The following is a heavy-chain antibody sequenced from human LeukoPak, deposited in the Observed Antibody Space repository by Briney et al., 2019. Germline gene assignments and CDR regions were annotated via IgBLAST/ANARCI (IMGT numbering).Heavy chain of an antibody. J-gene: IGHJ6*03. CDR1: GGSISSYY. V-gene: IGHV4-4*09. CDR2: IYSSGST. Sequence: SETLSLTCTVSGGSISSYYWSCIRQPPGKGLEWIGYIYSSGSTNYNPSLKSRVTISVDTSKNQFSLKLSSVTAADTAVYYCARLSQVGDSSGYRDYYYMDVWGKGTTVTVSS. CDR3: ARLSQVGDSSGYRDYYYMDV. D-gene: IGHD3-22*01.